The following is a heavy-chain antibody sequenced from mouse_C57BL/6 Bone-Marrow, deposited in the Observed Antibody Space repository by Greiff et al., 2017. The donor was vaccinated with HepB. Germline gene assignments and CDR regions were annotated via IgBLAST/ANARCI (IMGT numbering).Heavy chain of an antibody. CDR3: TGRCLR. D-gene: IGHD1-1*01. V-gene: IGHV14-4*01. CDR1: GFNIKDDY. J-gene: IGHJ3*01. CDR2: IDPENGDT. Sequence: EVKLQESGAELVRPGASVKLSCTASGFNIKDDYMHWVKQRPEQGLEWIGWIDPENGDTEYASTLQGKATITADTSSNTAYLQLSSLPSDDTAVYYSTGRCLRWGQGTLVTVSA.